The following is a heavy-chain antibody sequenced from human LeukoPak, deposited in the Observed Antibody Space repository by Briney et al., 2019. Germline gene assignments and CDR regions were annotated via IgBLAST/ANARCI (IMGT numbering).Heavy chain of an antibody. J-gene: IGHJ4*02. Sequence: GGSLRLSCAASGFTFSRVGMHWGRQAPGKGLEWVAVIWYNGSNKYYAASVKRRLSTYRDNSQNTLHLEMTSRRAADTAVYYCARNYYFDSSGYLNHYFDGRGQGTLVSVCS. V-gene: IGHV3-33*01. D-gene: IGHD3-22*01. CDR2: IWYNGSNK. CDR3: ARNYYFDSSGYLNHYFDG. CDR1: GFTFSRVG.